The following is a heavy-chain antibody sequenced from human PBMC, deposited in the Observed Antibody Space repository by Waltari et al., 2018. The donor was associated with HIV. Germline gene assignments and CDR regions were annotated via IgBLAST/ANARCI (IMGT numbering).Heavy chain of an antibody. V-gene: IGHV3-30*04. CDR3: ARGGIFGVVTNFDY. CDR2: ISYDGSNK. Sequence: QVQLVESGGGVVQPGRSLRLSCAASGFTFSSYAMHWVRQAPGKGLEWVAVISYDGSNKYYADSVKGRFTISRDNSKNTLYLQMNSLRAEDTAVYYCARGGIFGVVTNFDYWGQGTLVTVSS. D-gene: IGHD3-3*01. J-gene: IGHJ4*02. CDR1: GFTFSSYA.